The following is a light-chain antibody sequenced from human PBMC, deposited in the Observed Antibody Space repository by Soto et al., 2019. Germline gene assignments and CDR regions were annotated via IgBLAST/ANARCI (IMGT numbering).Light chain of an antibody. CDR1: QSVSSN. J-gene: IGKJ2*01. Sequence: IGWTQSPDPLSLSPGERATLSCRASQSVSSNVAWYQQIPGQTPRLLIYGASTRATGIPVRFSGSGSGTEFTLTISSLQSEDFAVYYCHQYDDGPYTFGQGTKVDIK. V-gene: IGKV3-15*01. CDR2: GAS. CDR3: HQYDDGPYT.